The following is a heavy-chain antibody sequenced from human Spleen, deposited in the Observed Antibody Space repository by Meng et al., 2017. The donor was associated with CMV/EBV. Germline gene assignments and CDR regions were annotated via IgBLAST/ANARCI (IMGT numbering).Heavy chain of an antibody. D-gene: IGHD3-10*01. CDR3: GRVGPGPGGAFDL. V-gene: IGHV3-7*01. J-gene: IGHJ3*01. CDR1: GFPFCRDW. Sequence: GESLKISCAAAGFPFCRDWMSWGRQAPGKGLEWVANIKQEENERYYVDSVKGRCTISRDNAKNSPYLQMNSLRVEDTALYHCGRVGPGPGGAFDLWGQGEMVTVSS. CDR2: IKQEENER.